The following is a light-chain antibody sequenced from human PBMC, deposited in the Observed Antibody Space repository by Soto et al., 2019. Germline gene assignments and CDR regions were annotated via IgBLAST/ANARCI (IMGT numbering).Light chain of an antibody. Sequence: QSVLTQPASSSGSPGQSVAIPCTGTSSDVGGYNYVSWYQQHPGKAPKLMIYEVNKRPSGVPDRFSGSKSGNTASLTVSGLQAEDEADYYCSSYAGSSNAFGTGTKVTVL. J-gene: IGLJ1*01. CDR1: SSDVGGYNY. CDR2: EVN. V-gene: IGLV2-8*01. CDR3: SSYAGSSNA.